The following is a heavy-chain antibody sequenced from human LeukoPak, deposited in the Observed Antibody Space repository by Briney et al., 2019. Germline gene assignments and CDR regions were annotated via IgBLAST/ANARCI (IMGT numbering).Heavy chain of an antibody. D-gene: IGHD3-3*01. CDR1: GYTFTNYD. CDR3: ARGLIFGVVMSDGAFDI. J-gene: IGHJ3*02. Sequence: ASVKVSCKASGYTFTNYDINWVRQATGQGLEWMGWMNPNSGNTGYAQKFQGRVTMTRNTSISTAYMELSSLRSEDTAVYYCARGLIFGVVMSDGAFDIWGQGTMVTVSS. CDR2: MNPNSGNT. V-gene: IGHV1-8*01.